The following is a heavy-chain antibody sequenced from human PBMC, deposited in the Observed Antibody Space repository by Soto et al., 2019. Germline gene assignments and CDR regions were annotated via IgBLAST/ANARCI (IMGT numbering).Heavy chain of an antibody. J-gene: IGHJ3*02. CDR1: GFSVSANY. D-gene: IGHD4-17*01. CDR3: AKQRTNDYGDPNDALDI. CDR2: LYAGGAT. V-gene: IGHV3-53*01. Sequence: EVQLVESGGGLIQPGGSLRLSCAASGFSVSANYMNWVRQAPGKGLRWVSLLYAGGATFYADSVKGRFTISRDSSKYTLYLQMNSLRVEDTAVYYCAKQRTNDYGDPNDALDIWGQGTVVSVYS.